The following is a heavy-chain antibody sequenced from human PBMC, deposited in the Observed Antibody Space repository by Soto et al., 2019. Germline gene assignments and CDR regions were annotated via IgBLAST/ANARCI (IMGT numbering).Heavy chain of an antibody. V-gene: IGHV3-7*01. J-gene: IGHJ6*04. Sequence: GWSLRLSCAASGFTFSSYWMSLVRQAPGKGLEWVANIKQDGSEKYYVDSVKGRFTISRDNAKNSLYLQMNSLRAEDTAVYYCARDPPSTYYDILTGYLLTSFSSGMEGWDKGTTVTVSS. CDR2: IKQDGSEK. CDR1: GFTFSSYW. D-gene: IGHD3-9*01. CDR3: ARDPPSTYYDILTGYLLTSFSSGMEG.